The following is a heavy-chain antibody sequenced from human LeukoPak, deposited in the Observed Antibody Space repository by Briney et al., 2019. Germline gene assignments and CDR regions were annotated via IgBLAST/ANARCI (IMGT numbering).Heavy chain of an antibody. V-gene: IGHV1-69*04. CDR2: IIPVLGIA. J-gene: IGHJ4*02. D-gene: IGHD3-3*01. CDR3: TRDYDSEDY. Sequence: SVKVSCKASGGPFNNYTVSWVRQAPGQGLEWMGRIIPVLGIADYAQTFQDRVTITADKSTNTVYMELSSLRSEDTAVYYCTRDYDSEDYWGQGTLVTVSS. CDR1: GGPFNNYT.